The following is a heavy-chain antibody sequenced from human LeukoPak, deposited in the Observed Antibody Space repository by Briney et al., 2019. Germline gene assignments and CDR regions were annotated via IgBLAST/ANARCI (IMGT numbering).Heavy chain of an antibody. CDR3: AKDFRIAAAEYAFDI. D-gene: IGHD6-13*01. Sequence: GGSLRLSCAASGFTFDDYAVHWVRQAPGKGLEWVSGISWNSGSIGYADSVKGRFTISRDNAKNSLYLQMNSLRAEDMALYYCAKDFRIAAAEYAFDIWGQGTMVTVSS. J-gene: IGHJ3*02. CDR1: GFTFDDYA. V-gene: IGHV3-9*03. CDR2: ISWNSGSI.